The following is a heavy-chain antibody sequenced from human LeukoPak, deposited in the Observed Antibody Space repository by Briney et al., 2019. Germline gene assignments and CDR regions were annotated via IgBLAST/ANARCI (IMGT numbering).Heavy chain of an antibody. V-gene: IGHV4-34*01. CDR1: GGSFSGYY. Sequence: PSETLSLTCAVYGGSFSGYYWSWIRQPPGKGLEWIGEINHSGSTNYNPSLKSRVTISVDTSKNQFSLKLSSVTAADTAIYYCARHVSGDYDYWGQGTLVTVSS. J-gene: IGHJ4*02. CDR3: ARHVSGDYDY. D-gene: IGHD5/OR15-5a*01. CDR2: INHSGST.